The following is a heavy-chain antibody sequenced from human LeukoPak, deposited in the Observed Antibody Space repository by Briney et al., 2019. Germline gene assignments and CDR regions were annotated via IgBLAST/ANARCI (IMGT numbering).Heavy chain of an antibody. CDR1: GFTFSDYY. CDR3: ARILAVASFRPFDY. V-gene: IGHV3-11*03. J-gene: IGHJ4*02. D-gene: IGHD6-19*01. CDR2: ISSSSSYT. Sequence: GGSLRLSCAASGFTFSDYYMNWIRQAPGKGLEWVSYISSSSSYTNYADSVKGRFTISRDNAKKSLYLQMNSLRAEDTAVYYCARILAVASFRPFDYWGQGTLVTDCS.